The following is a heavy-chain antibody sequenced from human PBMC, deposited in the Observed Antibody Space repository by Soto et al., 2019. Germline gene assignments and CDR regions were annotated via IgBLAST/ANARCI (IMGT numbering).Heavy chain of an antibody. D-gene: IGHD6-13*01. CDR3: ARGSSSWYRRDNNWFDP. CDR2: IYFNGNT. J-gene: IGHJ5*02. V-gene: IGHV4-59*01. CDR1: AASFSKYY. Sequence: SETLSLTCTVSAASFSKYYWSWIRQPPGKGLEWIGYIYFNGNTNYNPFLKSRVTLSLDKSKNQFSLKMNSVTAADTAVYYCARGSSSWYRRDNNWFDPWGQGTLVTVSS.